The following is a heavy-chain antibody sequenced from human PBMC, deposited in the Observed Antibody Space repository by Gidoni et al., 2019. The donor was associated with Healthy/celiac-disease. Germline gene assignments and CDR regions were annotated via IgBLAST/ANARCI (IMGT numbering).Heavy chain of an antibody. J-gene: IGHJ4*02. V-gene: IGHV4-34*01. Sequence: QVQLQQWGAGLLKPSETLSLTCAAYGGSFSGYYWSWIRQPPGKGLEWIGEINHSGSTNYNPSLKSRVTISVDTSKNQFSLKLSSVTAADTAVYYCARWGNGLDYWGQGTLVTVSS. CDR1: GGSFSGYY. CDR2: INHSGST. D-gene: IGHD3-16*01. CDR3: ARWGNGLDY.